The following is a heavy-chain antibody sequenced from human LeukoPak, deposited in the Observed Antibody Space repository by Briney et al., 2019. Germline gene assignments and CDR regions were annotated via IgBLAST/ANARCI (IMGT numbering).Heavy chain of an antibody. CDR2: IYPGDSDT. Sequence: GESLKISWKGSGYIITSYWIAWVRHMPGKRLEWMGIIYPGDSDTRYSPSLQGQGVISADETISNAYPQWRSLKASDNTMYYCARGGSYGSLPNDYWGQGTLVTVSS. D-gene: IGHD5-18*01. V-gene: IGHV5-51*01. CDR1: GYIITSYW. J-gene: IGHJ4*02. CDR3: ARGGSYGSLPNDY.